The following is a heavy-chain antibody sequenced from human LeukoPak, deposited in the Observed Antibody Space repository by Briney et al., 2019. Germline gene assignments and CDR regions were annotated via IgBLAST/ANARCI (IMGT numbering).Heavy chain of an antibody. J-gene: IGHJ4*02. CDR1: GYAFTGYY. CDR2: INPNSGGT. V-gene: IGHV1-2*02. CDR3: ARDLNAPYYYDSSGYYYFDY. D-gene: IGHD3-22*01. Sequence: ASVKVSCKASGYAFTGYYMHWVRQAPGQGLEWMGWINPNSGGTNYAQKVQGRVTMTRDTSISTAYMELSRLRSDDTAVYYCARDLNAPYYYDSSGYYYFDYWGQGTLVTVSS.